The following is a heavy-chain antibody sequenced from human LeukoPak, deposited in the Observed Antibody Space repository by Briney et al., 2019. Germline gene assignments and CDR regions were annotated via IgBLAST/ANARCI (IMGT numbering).Heavy chain of an antibody. CDR2: ISGSGGST. D-gene: IGHD3-3*01. CDR1: GFTFSSYA. Sequence: GGSLRLSCAASGFTFSSYAMSWVRQAPGKGLEWVSAISGSGGSTYYADSVKGRFTISRDNSKNTLYLQMNSLRAEDTAVYYCANLRFLEWLLITEAGWFDPWGQGTLVTVSS. CDR3: ANLRFLEWLLITEAGWFDP. V-gene: IGHV3-23*01. J-gene: IGHJ5*02.